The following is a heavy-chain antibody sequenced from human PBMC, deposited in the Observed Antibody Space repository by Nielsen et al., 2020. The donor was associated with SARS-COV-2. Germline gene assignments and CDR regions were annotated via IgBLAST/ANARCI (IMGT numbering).Heavy chain of an antibody. CDR1: GFTLSRYW. D-gene: IGHD6-6*01. Sequence: GGSLRLSCAVSGFTLSRYWMSWVRQAPGKGLEWVANIKQDGSEKYYVDSVKGRFTISRDNAKNSLYLQMNSLRAEDTAVYYCARDHMTDASYSSSNWFDPWGQGTLVTVSS. V-gene: IGHV3-7*01. CDR3: ARDHMTDASYSSSNWFDP. CDR2: IKQDGSEK. J-gene: IGHJ5*02.